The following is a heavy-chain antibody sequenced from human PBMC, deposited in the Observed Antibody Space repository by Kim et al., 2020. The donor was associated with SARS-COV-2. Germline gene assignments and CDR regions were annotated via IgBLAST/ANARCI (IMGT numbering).Heavy chain of an antibody. Sequence: ADSVKGRFTISRDNPKTTLYLQMNSLRAEDTAVYYCAKVYGYSGYDSLDYWGQGTLVTVSS. CDR3: AKVYGYSGYDSLDY. J-gene: IGHJ4*02. V-gene: IGHV3-23*03. D-gene: IGHD5-12*01.